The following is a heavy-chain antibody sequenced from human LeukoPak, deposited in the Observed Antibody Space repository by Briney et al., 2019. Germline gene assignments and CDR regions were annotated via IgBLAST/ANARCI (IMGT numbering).Heavy chain of an antibody. V-gene: IGHV4-4*07. CDR3: ARTGEYSGSGPSWAFDI. CDR2: IYTSGST. CDR1: GGSISDNY. D-gene: IGHD3-10*01. Sequence: PSETLSLTCTVSGGSISDNYWSWIRQPAGKGPEWIGRIYTSGSTNYNPSLKSRVIMSVDTSKNQFSLKVSSVTTSDTAVYYCARTGEYSGSGPSWAFDIWGQGTMVTVSA. J-gene: IGHJ3*02.